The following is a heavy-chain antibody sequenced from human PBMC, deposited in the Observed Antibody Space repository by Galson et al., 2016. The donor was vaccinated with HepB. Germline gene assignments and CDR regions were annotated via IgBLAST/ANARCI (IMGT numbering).Heavy chain of an antibody. Sequence: CAISGDSVSSNSATWNWIRQSPSRGLEWLGRTYYRSAWLDDYAISVKSRISINPDTSKNRFSLHLNSVTPEDTAVYYCARERRYCTDGSCYSFDYWGLGTLVTASS. CDR1: GDSVSSNSAT. V-gene: IGHV6-1*01. D-gene: IGHD2-15*01. CDR3: ARERRYCTDGSCYSFDY. J-gene: IGHJ4*02. CDR2: TYYRSAWLD.